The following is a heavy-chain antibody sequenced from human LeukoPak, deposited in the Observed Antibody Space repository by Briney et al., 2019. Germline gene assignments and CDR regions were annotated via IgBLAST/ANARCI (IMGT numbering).Heavy chain of an antibody. CDR1: GGSFSGYY. CDR2: INHSGST. Sequence: PSETLSLTCAVYGGSFSGYYWSWIRQPPGKELEWIGEINHSGSTNYNPSLKSRVTISVDTSKNQFSLKLSSVTAADTAVYYCASRALMLPYYYYGMDVWGQGTTVTVSS. CDR3: ASRALMLPYYYYGMDV. D-gene: IGHD2-15*01. J-gene: IGHJ6*02. V-gene: IGHV4-34*01.